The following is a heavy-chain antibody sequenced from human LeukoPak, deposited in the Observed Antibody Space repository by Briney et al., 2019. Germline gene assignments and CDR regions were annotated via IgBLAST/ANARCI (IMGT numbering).Heavy chain of an antibody. D-gene: IGHD2-2*01. J-gene: IGHJ5*02. Sequence: PGGSLRLSCVVSGSTFNRYWMTWVRQAPGKGLEWVANIKQDGSEKNYVDSVKGRFTISRDNAKDSLYLQMNSLRAEDTAVYYCVREDDTKVPAQRGDWFDPWGQGTLVTVSS. V-gene: IGHV3-7*01. CDR3: VREDDTKVPAQRGDWFDP. CDR2: IKQDGSEK. CDR1: GSTFNRYW.